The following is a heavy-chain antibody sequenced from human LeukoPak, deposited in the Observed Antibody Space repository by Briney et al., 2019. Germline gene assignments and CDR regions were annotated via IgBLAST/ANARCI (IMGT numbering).Heavy chain of an antibody. CDR1: GFTFRSYS. CDR3: ARTQGGIVVVPAASSPYNWFDP. CDR2: ISSSSSYI. V-gene: IGHV3-21*01. Sequence: WGSLRLSCAASGFTFRSYSMNWVRQAPGKGLEWVSSISSSSSYIYYADSVKGRFTISRDNAKNSLYLQMNSLRAEDTAVYYCARTQGGIVVVPAASSPYNWFDPWGQGTLVTVSS. D-gene: IGHD2-2*01. J-gene: IGHJ5*02.